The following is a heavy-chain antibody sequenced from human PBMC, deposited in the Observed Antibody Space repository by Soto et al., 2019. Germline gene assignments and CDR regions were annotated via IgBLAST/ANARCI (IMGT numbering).Heavy chain of an antibody. CDR3: ARGAGIAVTSTSFDC. CDR2: ISYDGSYK. CDR1: GFTFSSYS. Sequence: QVHLVESGGGVVQPGRSLRLSCAASGFTFSSYSMHWVRQAPGKGLEWVAVISYDGSYKYNADSVKGRFTNSRDNSRNTLYLQMTSLRADDTAVYYCARGAGIAVTSTSFDCWGQGTLVTVSS. J-gene: IGHJ4*02. D-gene: IGHD6-19*01. V-gene: IGHV3-30-3*01.